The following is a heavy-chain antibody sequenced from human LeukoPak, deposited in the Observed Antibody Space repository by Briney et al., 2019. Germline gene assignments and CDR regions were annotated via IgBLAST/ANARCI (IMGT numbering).Heavy chain of an antibody. J-gene: IGHJ4*02. CDR1: GFTFSSYW. D-gene: IGHD1-26*01. Sequence: PGGSQRLSCAASGFTFSSYWMNWVRQAPGKGLEWVANINQDGSDKYYVDSVKGRFTISRDNAKNSLYLQMNSLRAEDTAVYYCARLKYSGSYPADYWGQGTLVTVSS. V-gene: IGHV3-7*03. CDR3: ARLKYSGSYPADY. CDR2: INQDGSDK.